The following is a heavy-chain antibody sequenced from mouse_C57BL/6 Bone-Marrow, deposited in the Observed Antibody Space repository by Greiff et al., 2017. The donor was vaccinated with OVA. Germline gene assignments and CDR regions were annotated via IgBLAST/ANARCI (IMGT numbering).Heavy chain of an antibody. CDR2: IHPSDRDT. V-gene: IGHV1-74*01. J-gene: IGHJ2*01. D-gene: IGHD1-1*01. CDR3: AKYGSKGY. Sequence: VQLQQSGAELVKPGASVKVSCKASGYTFTSYWMHWVTQRPRQGLEWIGRIHPSDRDTNYNQKFKGKATLTVAESSSTAYMQRSSLTSEDAAVYYCAKYGSKGYWGQGTTLTVSS. CDR1: GYTFTSYW.